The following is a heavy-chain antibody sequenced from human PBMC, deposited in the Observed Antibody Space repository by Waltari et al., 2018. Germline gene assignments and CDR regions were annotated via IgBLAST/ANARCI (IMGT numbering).Heavy chain of an antibody. D-gene: IGHD3-16*01. CDR1: GGSISSHY. Sequence: QVQLQESGPGLVKPSETLSLTCTVSGGSISSHYWSWIRQPPGKGLEWIGYIYYSGSTNDTPALKSRVTIAVDTSKNQFSLKLSYVTAADTAVYYCARSPGGFDYWGQGTLVTVSS. J-gene: IGHJ4*02. CDR2: IYYSGST. V-gene: IGHV4-59*11. CDR3: ARSPGGFDY.